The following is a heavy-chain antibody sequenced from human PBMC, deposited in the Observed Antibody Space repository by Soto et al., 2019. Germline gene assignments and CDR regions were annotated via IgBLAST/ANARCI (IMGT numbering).Heavy chain of an antibody. J-gene: IGHJ6*02. D-gene: IGHD3-22*01. CDR1: GFTFSSFH. CDR3: ARVVVVIPPGYYYAMDV. V-gene: IGHV3-48*02. Sequence: EVQLVESGGGLVQPGGSLRLSCAASGFTFSSFHMNWVRQAPGRGLEWVAYITSSSDTIYYSDSVKGRCTISRDNGKNSLFLQMNSMRDEDTAVYYCARVVVVIPPGYYYAMDVWGQGTTVTVSS. CDR2: ITSSSDTI.